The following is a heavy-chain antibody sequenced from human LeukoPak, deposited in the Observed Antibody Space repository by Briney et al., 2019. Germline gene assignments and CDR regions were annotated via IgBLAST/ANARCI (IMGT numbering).Heavy chain of an antibody. D-gene: IGHD1-26*01. CDR2: IHYNGNT. CDR1: GGSISSYH. CDR3: AQKQWVPYYFHY. V-gene: IGHV4-59*01. J-gene: IGHJ4*02. Sequence: SETLSLTCTVSGGSISSYHWSWIRQPPGKGLEWIGYIHYNGNTNYNPSLKSRVTISVDTSKNHLSLRLSSVTAADTAVYYCAQKQWVPYYFHYWGQGTLVTVSS.